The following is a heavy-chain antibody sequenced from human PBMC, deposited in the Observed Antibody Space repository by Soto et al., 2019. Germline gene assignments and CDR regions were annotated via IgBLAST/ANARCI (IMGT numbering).Heavy chain of an antibody. V-gene: IGHV3-30*18. D-gene: IGHD3-22*01. J-gene: IGHJ4*02. CDR3: AKDTYFYDTSGYYIFDY. CDR1: GFAFSSYG. Sequence: GGSLRLSCAASGFAFSSYGIHWVRQAPGKGLEWVAGISYDGSNEHYTESVKDRFTISRDNSKNTLYLQMNSLRAEDTAVYYCAKDTYFYDTSGYYIFDYWGQGTLVTVSS. CDR2: ISYDGSNE.